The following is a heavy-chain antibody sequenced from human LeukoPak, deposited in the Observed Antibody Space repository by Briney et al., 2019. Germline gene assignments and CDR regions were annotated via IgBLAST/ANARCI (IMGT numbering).Heavy chain of an antibody. V-gene: IGHV1-69-2*01. D-gene: IGHD3-10*01. Sequence: ASVKVSCKVSGYTFTDYYMHWVQQAPGKGLEWMGLVDPEDGETIYAEKFQGRVTITADTSTDTAYMELSSLRFEDTAVYYCATGFGYYFDYWGQGTLVTVSS. CDR1: GYTFTDYY. CDR3: ATGFGYYFDY. J-gene: IGHJ4*02. CDR2: VDPEDGET.